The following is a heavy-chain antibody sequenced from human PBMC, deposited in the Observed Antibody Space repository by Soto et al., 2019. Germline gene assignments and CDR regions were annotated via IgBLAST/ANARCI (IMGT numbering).Heavy chain of an antibody. CDR3: ARQNYDSSGYYYHYYYGMDV. CDR1: GGSISSYY. J-gene: IGHJ6*02. D-gene: IGHD3-22*01. CDR2: IYYSGST. Sequence: SETLSLTCTVSGGSISSYYWSWIRQPPGKGLDWIGYIYYSGSTNYNPSLKSRVTISVDTSKNQFSLKLSSVTAADTAVYYCARQNYDSSGYYYHYYYGMDVWGQGTTVTVSS. V-gene: IGHV4-59*08.